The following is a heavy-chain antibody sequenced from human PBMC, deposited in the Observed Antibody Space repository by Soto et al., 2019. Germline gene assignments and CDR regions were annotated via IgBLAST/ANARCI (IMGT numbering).Heavy chain of an antibody. CDR3: ARLLTDWFGELHYSYYYKDV. CDR1: GYSFTSYW. CDR2: IYPGDSDT. Sequence: PGESLKISCKGSGYSFTSYWIGWVRQMPGKGLEWMWIIYPGDSDTRYSPSFQGQVTISADKSISTAYLPSSSLKASDNGMDYFARLLTDWFGELHYSYYYKDVWLKGSTITVS. D-gene: IGHD3-10*01. J-gene: IGHJ6*03. V-gene: IGHV5-51*01.